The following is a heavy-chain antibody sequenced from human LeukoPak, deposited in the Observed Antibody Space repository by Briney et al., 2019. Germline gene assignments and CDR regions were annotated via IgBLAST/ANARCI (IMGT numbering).Heavy chain of an antibody. Sequence: PGRSLRLSCAASGFTFDDYAMHWVRQAPGKGLEWVSGISWNSGSIGYADSVKGRFTISRDNAKNSLYLQMNSLRVEDTAVYYCAKDPDLAIFGDNWFDPWGQGTLVTVSS. D-gene: IGHD3-3*01. CDR3: AKDPDLAIFGDNWFDP. V-gene: IGHV3-9*01. J-gene: IGHJ5*02. CDR2: ISWNSGSI. CDR1: GFTFDDYA.